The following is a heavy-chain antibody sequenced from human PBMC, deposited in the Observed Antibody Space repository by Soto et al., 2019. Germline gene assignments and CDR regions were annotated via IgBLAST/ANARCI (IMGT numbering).Heavy chain of an antibody. V-gene: IGHV3-33*06. CDR1: GFTFSSYG. CDR2: IWYDGSNK. Sequence: RSLYWGAAGFTFSSYGMHWVRQAPGKGLEWVAVIWYDGSNKYYADSVKGRFTISRDNSKNTLYLQMNSLRAEDTAVYYCAKDLFALCSSDFSIDYWFPGTRVSVSS. CDR3: AKDLFALCSSDFSIDY. D-gene: IGHD3-22*01. J-gene: IGHJ4*02.